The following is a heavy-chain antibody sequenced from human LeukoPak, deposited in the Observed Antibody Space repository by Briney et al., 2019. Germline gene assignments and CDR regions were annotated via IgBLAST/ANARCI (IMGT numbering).Heavy chain of an antibody. J-gene: IGHJ4*02. D-gene: IGHD7-27*01. CDR2: IYYSGST. CDR3: ARLHTDWGFLFDY. V-gene: IGHV4-39*01. Sequence: PSETLSLTCTASGGSITRNTYHWGWVRQPPGKGLEWIGTIYYSGSTYYNQSLRGRVALSIDTSKSQFSLKLTSVTAADTAVYYCARLHTDWGFLFDYWGQGTLVTVPS. CDR1: GGSITRNTYH.